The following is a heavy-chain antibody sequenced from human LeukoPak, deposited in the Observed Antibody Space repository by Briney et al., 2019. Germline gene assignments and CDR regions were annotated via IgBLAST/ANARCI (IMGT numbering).Heavy chain of an antibody. V-gene: IGHV5-51*01. D-gene: IGHD2-2*01. CDR1: GYSFTSYW. CDR2: IYPGDSDT. J-gene: IGHJ4*02. CDR3: ASGIGVVPAAPSVYYFDY. Sequence: GESLKISRKGSGYSFTSYWIGWVRQMPGKGLEWMGIIYPGDSDTRYSPSFQGQVTISADKSISTAYLQWSSLKASDTAMYYCASGIGVVPAAPSVYYFDYWGQGTLVTVSS.